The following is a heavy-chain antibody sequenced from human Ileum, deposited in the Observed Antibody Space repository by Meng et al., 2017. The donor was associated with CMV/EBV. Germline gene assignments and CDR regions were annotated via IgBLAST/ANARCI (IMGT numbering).Heavy chain of an antibody. CDR1: GFVFNNFV. CDR3: ARELSTGRDSGFDC. J-gene: IGHJ4*02. CDR2: ISHDGSLE. Sequence: GESLKISCAASGFVFNNFVLHWVRQAPGKGLEWVATISHDGSLEFYADSVRGRVIISRDVSKNTLYLQMNSLRPEDSAVYYCARELSTGRDSGFDCWGQGTLVTVSS. D-gene: IGHD3-16*02. V-gene: IGHV3-30*04.